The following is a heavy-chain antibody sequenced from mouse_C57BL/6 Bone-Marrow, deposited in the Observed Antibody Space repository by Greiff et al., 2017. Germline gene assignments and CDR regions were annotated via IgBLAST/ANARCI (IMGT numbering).Heavy chain of an antibody. D-gene: IGHD2-3*01. CDR1: GYTFTSYW. V-gene: IGHV1-55*01. CDR3: ARSDYDGDPAWFAY. Sequence: QVQLKQPGAELVKPGASVKMSCKASGYTFTSYWITWVKQRPGQGLEWIGDIYPGSGSTNYNEKFKSKATLTVDTSSSTAYMQLSSLTSEDSAVYYGARSDYDGDPAWFAYWGQGTLVTVSA. J-gene: IGHJ3*01. CDR2: IYPGSGST.